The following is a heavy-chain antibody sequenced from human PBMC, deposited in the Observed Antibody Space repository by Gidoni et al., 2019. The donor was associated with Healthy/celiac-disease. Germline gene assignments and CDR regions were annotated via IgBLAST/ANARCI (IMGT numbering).Heavy chain of an antibody. CDR2: ISGSGGST. CDR1: GSTFRSYA. J-gene: IGHJ5*02. Sequence: EVQLLESGGGLVQPGASLRLSCAAPGSTFRSYAMSWVRQAPGKGLEWVAAISGSGGSTYYADSVKGRFTISRDNSKNTLYLQMNSLRAEDTAVYYCALQRGLRWRNWFDPWGQGTLVTVSS. CDR3: ALQRGLRWRNWFDP. D-gene: IGHD4-17*01. V-gene: IGHV3-23*01.